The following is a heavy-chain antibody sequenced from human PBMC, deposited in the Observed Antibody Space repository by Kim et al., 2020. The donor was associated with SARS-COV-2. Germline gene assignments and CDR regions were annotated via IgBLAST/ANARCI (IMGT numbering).Heavy chain of an antibody. J-gene: IGHJ4*02. V-gene: IGHV4-59*01. CDR3: ARTKIYSRDFDY. D-gene: IGHD5-18*01. Sequence: NYNPSLKSRVTISVDTSKNQFSLKLSSVTAADTAVYYCARTKIYSRDFDYWGQGTLVTVSS.